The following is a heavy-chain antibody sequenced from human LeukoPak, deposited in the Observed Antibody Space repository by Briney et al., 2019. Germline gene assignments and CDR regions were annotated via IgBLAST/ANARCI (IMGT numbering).Heavy chain of an antibody. D-gene: IGHD1-26*01. CDR1: GDSVTSTYY. Sequence: LETLSLTCSVSGDSVTSTYYWGWIRPPPGKGLEWIGCTYYSGATYSDPSLESRVAMSVDTSRNQFSLKLSSVTAADTALYYCARVGPTWDYYYMDVWGKGTPVIVSS. CDR2: TYYSGAT. V-gene: IGHV4-39*07. CDR3: ARVGPTWDYYYMDV. J-gene: IGHJ6*03.